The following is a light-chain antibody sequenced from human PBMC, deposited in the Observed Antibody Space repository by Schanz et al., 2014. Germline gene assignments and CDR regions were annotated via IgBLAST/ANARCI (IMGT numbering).Light chain of an antibody. CDR3: QQYDSYPFT. CDR2: LAS. Sequence: DIQMTQSPSSLSASVGDRVNITCRASLTVSSYLSWFQQQPGKAPKLLIYLASNLQSGVPSRFSGSGAGTDFSLTISSLQPEDFATYYCQQYDSYPFTFGPGTKVDIK. CDR1: LTVSSY. V-gene: IGKV1-16*01. J-gene: IGKJ3*01.